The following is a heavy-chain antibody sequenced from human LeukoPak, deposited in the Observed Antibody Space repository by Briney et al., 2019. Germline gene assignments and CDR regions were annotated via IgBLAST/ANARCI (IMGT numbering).Heavy chain of an antibody. Sequence: GGSLRLSCAASGFTFTKYWMTWVRQAPGKGLEWVGNIKQDGSDKNYMDSVKGRFTISRDNAKNSLYLQMNSLRADDTAVYYCARFAAGGSYYYYMDVWGKGTTVTVSS. J-gene: IGHJ6*03. CDR3: ARFAAGGSYYYYMDV. CDR1: GFTFTKYW. CDR2: IKQDGSDK. V-gene: IGHV3-7*01. D-gene: IGHD6-25*01.